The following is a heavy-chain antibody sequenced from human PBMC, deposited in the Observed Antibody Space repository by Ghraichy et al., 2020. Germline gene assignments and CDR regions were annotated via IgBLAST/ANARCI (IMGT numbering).Heavy chain of an antibody. J-gene: IGHJ6*02. CDR2: IKQDGSEK. V-gene: IGHV3-7*01. CDR1: GFTFSSYW. CDR3: ARDYNMVYSSSWYPPNYYGMDV. D-gene: IGHD6-13*01. Sequence: GGSLRLSRAASGFTFSSYWMSWVRQAPGKGLEWVANIKQDGSEKYYVDSVKGRFTISRDNAKNSLYLQMNSLRAEDTAVYYCARDYNMVYSSSWYPPNYYGMDVWGQGTTVTVS.